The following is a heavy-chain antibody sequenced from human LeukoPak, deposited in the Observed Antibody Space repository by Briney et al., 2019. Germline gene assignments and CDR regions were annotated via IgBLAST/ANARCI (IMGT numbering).Heavy chain of an antibody. Sequence: SQTLSLTCTVSGGSFSSGSYYWSWIRQPAGKGLEWIGRIYTSGSTNYNPSLKSRVTISVDTSKNQFSLKLSSVTAADTAVYYCARGHFWSGYYPYYYYYYMDVWGKGTTVTVSS. CDR3: ARGHFWSGYYPYYYYYYMDV. CDR2: IYTSGST. V-gene: IGHV4-61*02. D-gene: IGHD3-3*02. CDR1: GGSFSSGSYY. J-gene: IGHJ6*03.